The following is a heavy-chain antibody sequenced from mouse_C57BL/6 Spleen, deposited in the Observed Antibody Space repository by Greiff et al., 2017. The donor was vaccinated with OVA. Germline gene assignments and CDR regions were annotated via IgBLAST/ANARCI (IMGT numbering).Heavy chain of an antibody. D-gene: IGHD1-1*01. J-gene: IGHJ1*03. CDR2: ISSGGDYI. CDR1: GFTFSSYA. V-gene: IGHV5-9-1*02. Sequence: DVMLVESGEGLVKPGGSLKLSCAASGFTFSSYAMSWVRQTPEKRLEWVAYISSGGDYIYYADTVKGRFTLSRDNARNTLYLQMSSLKSEDTAMYYCTREKYGSSYRYFDVWGTGTTVTVSS. CDR3: TREKYGSSYRYFDV.